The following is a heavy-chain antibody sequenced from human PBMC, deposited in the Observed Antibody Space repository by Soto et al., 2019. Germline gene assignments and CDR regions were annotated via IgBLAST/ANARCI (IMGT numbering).Heavy chain of an antibody. CDR2: ISYDGSNT. CDR3: GRLRKQNHDDHSIARYFDS. Sequence: QVHLVESGGGVVQPGRSLRLSCAASGFTFSTYAMDWVRQAPGKGLEWVAVISYDGSNTYYADSVKGRFTISRDNTKNXLAXQMNSLRARDTALYYCGRLRKQNHDDHSIARYFDSWGQGTLVSVSS. J-gene: IGHJ4*02. CDR1: GFTFSTYA. D-gene: IGHD4-4*01. V-gene: IGHV3-30-3*01.